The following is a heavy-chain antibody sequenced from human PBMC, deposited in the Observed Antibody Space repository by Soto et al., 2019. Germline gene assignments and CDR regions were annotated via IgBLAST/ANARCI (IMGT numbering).Heavy chain of an antibody. CDR1: GYTFTAYY. CDR3: AKIATAGDFDP. Sequence: ASVKGSCKASGYTFTAYYMHWVRQAPGQGLEWMGWINPNSGDTNYAQKFQGRVTMTRDTSISTAYMELSRLRSDDTAMYYCAKIATAGDFDPWGQGTLVTVSS. J-gene: IGHJ5*02. V-gene: IGHV1-2*02. D-gene: IGHD6-13*01. CDR2: INPNSGDT.